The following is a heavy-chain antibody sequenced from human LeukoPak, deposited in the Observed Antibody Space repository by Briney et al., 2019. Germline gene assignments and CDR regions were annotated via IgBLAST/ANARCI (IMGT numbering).Heavy chain of an antibody. D-gene: IGHD6-19*01. J-gene: IGHJ5*02. CDR1: GYTFTGYY. CDR3: AVVSSGWYRGWFDP. CDR2: NNPNSGGT. V-gene: IGHV1-2*02. Sequence: ASVKVSGKASGYTFTGYYMHWVRQAPGQGLEWMGWNNPNSGGTNYAQKFQGRVTMTRDTSISTAYMELSRLRSDDTAVYYCAVVSSGWYRGWFDPWGQGTLVTVSS.